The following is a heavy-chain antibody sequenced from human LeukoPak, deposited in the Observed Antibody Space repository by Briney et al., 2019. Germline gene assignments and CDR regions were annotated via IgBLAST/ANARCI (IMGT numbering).Heavy chain of an antibody. CDR3: ARGIFGVVSYYYYYYMDV. D-gene: IGHD3-3*01. V-gene: IGHV4-59*01. Sequence: PSETLSLTCTVSGGSLSSYYWSWIRQPPGKGLEWIGYIYYSGSTNYNPSLKSRVAISVDTSKNQFSLKLSSVTAADTALYYCARGIFGVVSYYYYYYMDVWGKGTTVTVSS. CDR1: GGSLSSYY. J-gene: IGHJ6*03. CDR2: IYYSGST.